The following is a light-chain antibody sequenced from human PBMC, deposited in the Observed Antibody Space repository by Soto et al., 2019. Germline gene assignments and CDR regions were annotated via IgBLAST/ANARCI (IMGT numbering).Light chain of an antibody. CDR2: RND. V-gene: IGLV1-47*01. Sequence: QSVLTQPPSASATPGQRVTISCSGSSSNIGTNYVYWYQHLPGTAPKLPIYRNDQRPSGVPDRFSGSMSGTAASLAIGGLRSEDEADYYCAAWDDSLSGVVFGGGTKLTVL. CDR1: SSNIGTNY. J-gene: IGLJ2*01. CDR3: AAWDDSLSGVV.